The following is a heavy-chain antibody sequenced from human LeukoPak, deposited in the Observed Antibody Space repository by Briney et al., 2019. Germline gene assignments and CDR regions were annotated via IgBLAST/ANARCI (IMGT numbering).Heavy chain of an antibody. CDR2: INPSGGST. Sequence: ASVKVSCKASGYTFTSYYMHWVRQAPGQGLEWMGIINPSGGSTSYAQKFQGRVTMTRDTSTSTVYMELSSLRSEDTAVYYCATRSITMIVVGPFDYWGQGTLVTVSS. CDR3: ATRSITMIVVGPFDY. J-gene: IGHJ4*02. CDR1: GYTFTSYY. D-gene: IGHD3-22*01. V-gene: IGHV1-46*01.